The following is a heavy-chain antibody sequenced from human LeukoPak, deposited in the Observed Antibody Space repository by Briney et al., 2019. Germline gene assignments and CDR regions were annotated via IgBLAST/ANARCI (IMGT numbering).Heavy chain of an antibody. CDR1: GGSISSYY. CDR2: IYTSGST. Sequence: SETLSLTCTVSGGSISSYYWSWIRQPAGKGLEWIGRIYTSGSTNYNPSLKSRGTMSVDTSKNQFSLKLSSVTAADTAVYYCARDCSSTSCYNDAFDIWGQGTMVTVSS. D-gene: IGHD2-2*02. J-gene: IGHJ3*02. CDR3: ARDCSSTSCYNDAFDI. V-gene: IGHV4-4*07.